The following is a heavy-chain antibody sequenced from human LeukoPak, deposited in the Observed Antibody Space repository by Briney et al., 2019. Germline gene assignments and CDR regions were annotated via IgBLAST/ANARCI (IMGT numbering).Heavy chain of an antibody. J-gene: IGHJ4*02. D-gene: IGHD1-26*01. Sequence: PGGPLRLSCAVSGSTSSWNLMSLVRPTPEKGLEWVANIVKDGRATTTVDSVNGRFTISRDNAMNSLFLQMHSRRAEDTAIYYCASGAGWESGYWGQGTLVTVSS. CDR2: IVKDGRAT. V-gene: IGHV3-7*01. CDR3: ASGAGWESGY. CDR1: GSTSSWNL.